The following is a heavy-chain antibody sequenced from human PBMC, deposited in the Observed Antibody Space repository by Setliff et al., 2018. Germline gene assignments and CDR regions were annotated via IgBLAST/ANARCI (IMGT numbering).Heavy chain of an antibody. CDR3: ARVPNFWSGYLDY. D-gene: IGHD3-3*01. CDR2: INHSGST. CDR1: GGSFSGYY. Sequence: SETLSLTCAVYGGSFSGYYWSWIRQPPGKGLEWIGEINHSGSTNYNPSLKSRVTISVDTSKNQFSLKLSSVTAADTAVYYCARVPNFWSGYLDYWGQGTLVTV. V-gene: IGHV4-34*01. J-gene: IGHJ4*02.